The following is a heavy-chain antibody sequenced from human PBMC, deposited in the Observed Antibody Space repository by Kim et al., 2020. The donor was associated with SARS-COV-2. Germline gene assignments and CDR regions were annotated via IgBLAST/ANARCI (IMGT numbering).Heavy chain of an antibody. Sequence: PSFQGQVTISADKSISTAYLQWSSLEASDTAMYYCARRLAGAGIWVFDYWGQGTLVTVSS. V-gene: IGHV5-51*01. CDR3: ARRLAGAGIWVFDY. D-gene: IGHD6-13*01. J-gene: IGHJ4*02.